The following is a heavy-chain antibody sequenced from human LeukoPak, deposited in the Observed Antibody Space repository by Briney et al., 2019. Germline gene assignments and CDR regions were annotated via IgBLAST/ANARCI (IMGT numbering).Heavy chain of an antibody. J-gene: IGHJ1*01. CDR3: AKVYRYYDSSCQH. Sequence: GGSLRLSCATFGFTFSTYWMSWVRQAPGNGPEWVANINQDGRTKYYVDSVKGRFTISRDNSKNSLYLQMNSLRTEDTALYYCAKVYRYYDSSCQHWGQGTLVTVSS. V-gene: IGHV3-7*03. CDR1: GFTFSTYW. D-gene: IGHD3-22*01. CDR2: INQDGRTK.